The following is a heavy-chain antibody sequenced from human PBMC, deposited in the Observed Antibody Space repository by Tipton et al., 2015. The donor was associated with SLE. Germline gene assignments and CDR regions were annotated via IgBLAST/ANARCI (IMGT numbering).Heavy chain of an antibody. V-gene: IGHV4-59*11. CDR3: ARGAGYGDYAWGSRCMDV. CDR2: IYYSGST. D-gene: IGHD4-17*01. Sequence: TLSLTCNVSGGSIGSHYWSWIRQPPGKGLEWIGYIYYSGSTNYSPSLKSRVTISVDTSKNQLSLKLSSVTAADTAVYYCARGAGYGDYAWGSRCMDVWGQGTTVTVSS. J-gene: IGHJ6*02. CDR1: GGSIGSHY.